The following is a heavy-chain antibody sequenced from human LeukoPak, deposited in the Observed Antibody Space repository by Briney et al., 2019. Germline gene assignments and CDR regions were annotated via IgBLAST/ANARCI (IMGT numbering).Heavy chain of an antibody. CDR3: AKDFSATYGMDV. V-gene: IGHV3-21*04. CDR1: GFTFSSYW. D-gene: IGHD3-3*01. CDR2: ISSSSSYI. J-gene: IGHJ6*02. Sequence: GGSLRLSCAASGFTFSSYWMSWVRQAPGKGLEWVSSISSSSSYIYYADSVKGRFTISRDNAKNSLYLQMNSLRAEDTALYYCAKDFSATYGMDVWGQGTTVTVSS.